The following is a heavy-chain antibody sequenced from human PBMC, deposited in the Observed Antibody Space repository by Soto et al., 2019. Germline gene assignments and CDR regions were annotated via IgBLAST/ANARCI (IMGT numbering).Heavy chain of an antibody. Sequence: GSLRLSCAASGLTFSSYSMNWVRQAPGKGLEWVSSISSSSSYIYYADSVKGRFTISRDNAKNSLYLQMNSLRAEDTAVYYCAKILVVPAASNDAFDIWGQGTMVTVSS. CDR2: ISSSSSYI. J-gene: IGHJ3*02. V-gene: IGHV3-21*01. D-gene: IGHD2-2*01. CDR1: GLTFSSYS. CDR3: AKILVVPAASNDAFDI.